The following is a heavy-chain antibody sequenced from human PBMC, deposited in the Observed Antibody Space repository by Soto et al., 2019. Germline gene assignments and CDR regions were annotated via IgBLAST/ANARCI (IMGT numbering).Heavy chain of an antibody. Sequence: PGESLKISCRTSGYKFTSSWIAWLRQMPGKGLEWMGIIFPSDSDTRYSPSFQGQVTISADRSTSTVFLQWASLKASDTAVYFCARKDKSGYFNWFDPWGQGTLVTVSS. CDR3: ARKDKSGYFNWFDP. J-gene: IGHJ5*02. V-gene: IGHV5-51*01. CDR2: IFPSDSDT. CDR1: GYKFTSSW. D-gene: IGHD3-22*01.